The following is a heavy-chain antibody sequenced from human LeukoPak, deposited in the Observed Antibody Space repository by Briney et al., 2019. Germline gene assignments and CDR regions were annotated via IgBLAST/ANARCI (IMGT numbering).Heavy chain of an antibody. D-gene: IGHD3-22*01. CDR1: GGSISSSGYY. Sequence: SETLPLTCTVSGGSISSSGYYWSWIRQPPGKGLEWIGSIYYSGTTYYNPSLKSRVTISVDTSKNQFSLKLRSVTAADTAVYHCARKGYDTSGKWFDPWGQGTLVTVSS. CDR2: IYYSGTT. J-gene: IGHJ5*02. CDR3: ARKGYDTSGKWFDP. V-gene: IGHV4-39*01.